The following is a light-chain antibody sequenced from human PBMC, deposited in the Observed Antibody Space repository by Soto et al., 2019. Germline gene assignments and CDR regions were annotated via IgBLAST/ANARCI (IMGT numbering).Light chain of an antibody. CDR2: GAS. CDR3: QQDGSSPLT. V-gene: IGKV3-20*01. CDR1: QSVRSNE. J-gene: IGKJ4*01. Sequence: EIVLTQSPGTLSLSPVERATLSCRASQSVRSNELAWYQQTPGQAPRLLIYGASSRATAIPDRVSGSGSGTDFTLTISRLKSDDVPVYHCQQDGSSPLTFGGRTKVEFK.